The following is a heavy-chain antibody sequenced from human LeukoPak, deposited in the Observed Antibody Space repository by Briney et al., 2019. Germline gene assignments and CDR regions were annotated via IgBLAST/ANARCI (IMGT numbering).Heavy chain of an antibody. CDR3: ARDGGENWCYFDY. J-gene: IGHJ4*02. CDR2: ISYDGRNK. Sequence: GGSLRLSCAASGFTFSNYAMHWVRQAPGKGLEWVAVISYDGRNKYYADSVKGRFTISRDNSKNTLSLQMNSLRAEDTAVYYCARDGGENWCYFDYWGQGTLVTVSS. CDR1: GFTFSNYA. D-gene: IGHD2-8*02. V-gene: IGHV3-30*04.